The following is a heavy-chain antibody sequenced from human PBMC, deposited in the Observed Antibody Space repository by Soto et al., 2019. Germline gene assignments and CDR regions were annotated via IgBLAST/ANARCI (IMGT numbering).Heavy chain of an antibody. CDR3: ARATYYYDSSGYPPHWYFDP. J-gene: IGHJ2*01. CDR1: GGSISSGGYS. CDR2: IYHSGST. V-gene: IGHV4-30-2*01. Sequence: PSETLSLTCAVSGGSISSGGYSWSWIRQPPGKGLEWIGYIYHSGSTYYNPSLKSRVTISVDRSKNQFSLKLSSVTAADTAVYYCARATYYYDSSGYPPHWYFDPWGRGTLVTVSS. D-gene: IGHD3-22*01.